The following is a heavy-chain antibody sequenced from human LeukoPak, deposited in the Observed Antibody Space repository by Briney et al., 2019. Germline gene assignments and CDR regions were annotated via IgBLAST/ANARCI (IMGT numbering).Heavy chain of an antibody. J-gene: IGHJ4*02. CDR2: INPNSGGT. CDR1: GYTFTGYY. CDR3: ARDQETIFGVAVLSLFDY. V-gene: IGHV1-2*02. D-gene: IGHD3-3*01. Sequence: VASVKVSCKASGYTFTGYYMHWVRQAPGQGLEGMGWINPNSGGTNYAQKFQGRVTMTRDTSISTAYMELSRLRSDDTAVYYCARDQETIFGVAVLSLFDYWGQGTLVTVSS.